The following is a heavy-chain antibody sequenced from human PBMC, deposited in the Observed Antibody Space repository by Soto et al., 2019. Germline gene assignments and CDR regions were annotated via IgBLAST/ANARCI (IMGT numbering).Heavy chain of an antibody. D-gene: IGHD2-2*02. CDR3: ARGIPGLHITIVY. CDR2: IWYDGSNK. CDR1: GFTFSSYG. J-gene: IGHJ4*02. Sequence: QVQLVESGGGVVQPGRSLRLSCAASGFTFSSYGMHWVRQAPGKGLEWVAVIWYDGSNKYYADSVKGRFTISRDNSKNTLYLQMNSLRAEDTAVYYCARGIPGLHITIVYWGQGTLVTVSS. V-gene: IGHV3-33*01.